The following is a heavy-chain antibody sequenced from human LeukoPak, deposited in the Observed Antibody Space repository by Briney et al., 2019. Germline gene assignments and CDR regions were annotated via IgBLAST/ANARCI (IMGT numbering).Heavy chain of an antibody. CDR1: GFPFSSYS. J-gene: IGHJ4*02. Sequence: GGSLRLSCAASGFPFSSYSMTWVRQAPGKGLEWVANIKPDGTTKFYVDSVKGRFTLSRDNSKNTLYLQMNSLRAEDTAVYYCAKDHTGYCSGGSCYQIDYWGQGTLVTVSS. CDR3: AKDHTGYCSGGSCYQIDY. CDR2: IKPDGTTK. V-gene: IGHV3-7*03. D-gene: IGHD2-15*01.